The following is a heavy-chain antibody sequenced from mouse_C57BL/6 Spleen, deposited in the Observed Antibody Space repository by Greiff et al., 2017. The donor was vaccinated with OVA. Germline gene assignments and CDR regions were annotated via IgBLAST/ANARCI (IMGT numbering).Heavy chain of an antibody. Sequence: QVQLQQPGAELVKPGASVKMSCKASGYTFTSYWITWVKQRPGQGLEWIGDIYPGSGSTNYNETFKSKATLTVDTSSSTAYMQLSSLTSEDSAVYYCARPDYYGSSGGYFDYWGQGTTLTVSS. CDR3: ARPDYYGSSGGYFDY. CDR1: GYTFTSYW. V-gene: IGHV1-55*01. J-gene: IGHJ2*01. CDR2: IYPGSGST. D-gene: IGHD1-1*01.